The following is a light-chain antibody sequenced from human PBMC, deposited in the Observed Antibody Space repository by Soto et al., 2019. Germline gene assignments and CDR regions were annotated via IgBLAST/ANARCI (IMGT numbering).Light chain of an antibody. Sequence: ALQLTQSPSSPSASVGDRVTITSRASQGISSALAWYQQKPGKAPKLLIYDASSLESGVPSRFSGSGSGTDFTLTISSLQPEDFATYYCQQFNNYITFGQGTRLEIK. V-gene: IGKV1D-13*01. J-gene: IGKJ5*01. CDR2: DAS. CDR3: QQFNNYIT. CDR1: QGISSA.